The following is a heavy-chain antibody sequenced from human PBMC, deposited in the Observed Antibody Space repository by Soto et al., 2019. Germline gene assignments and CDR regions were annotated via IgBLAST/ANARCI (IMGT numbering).Heavy chain of an antibody. Sequence: SQTLSLTCAISGDSVSSNSAAWNWIRQSPSGGLEWLGRTYYRSKWYNDYAISVKSRINLNPDTSKNQFSLQLNSVTPEDTAVYYCARMGEHNWFDTWGQGTLGIVSS. CDR1: GDSVSSNSAA. J-gene: IGHJ5*02. CDR3: ARMGEHNWFDT. V-gene: IGHV6-1*01. D-gene: IGHD2-21*01. CDR2: TYYRSKWYN.